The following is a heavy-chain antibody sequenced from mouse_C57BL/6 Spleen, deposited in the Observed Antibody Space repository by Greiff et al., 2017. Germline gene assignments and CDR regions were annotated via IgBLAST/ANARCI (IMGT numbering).Heavy chain of an antibody. CDR1: GFSLTSYG. D-gene: IGHD1-1*01. CDR2: IWSGGST. Sequence: VQLVESGPGLVQPSQSLSITCTVSGFSLTSYGVHWVRQSPGKGLEWLGVIWSGGSTDYNAAFISRLSISKDNSKSQVFFKMNSLQADDTAIYYCARKGYGSSDYAMDYWGQGTSVTVSS. V-gene: IGHV2-2*01. CDR3: ARKGYGSSDYAMDY. J-gene: IGHJ4*01.